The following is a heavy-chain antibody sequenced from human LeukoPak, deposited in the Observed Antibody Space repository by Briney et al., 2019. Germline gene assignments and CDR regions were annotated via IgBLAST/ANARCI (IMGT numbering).Heavy chain of an antibody. CDR2: IEQDGSET. J-gene: IGHJ4*02. V-gene: IGHV3-7*04. Sequence: PGGSLRLSCAASGFAFSHYWMSRVRQAPGKGPEWVANIEQDGSETYYVDSVKGRFTISRDNANDSLYLQMNSLRAEDTAVYYCVGTTRGATTPWGFAYWGQGTLVTVSS. CDR1: GFAFSHYW. D-gene: IGHD1-26*01. CDR3: VGTTRGATTPWGFAY.